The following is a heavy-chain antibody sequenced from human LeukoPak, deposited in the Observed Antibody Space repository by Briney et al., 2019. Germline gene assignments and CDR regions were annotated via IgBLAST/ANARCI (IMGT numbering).Heavy chain of an antibody. Sequence: SETLSLTCTVSGGSISSYYWSWIRQPPGKGLEWLGYIYYSGSTNYNPSLKSRVTISVDTSKNQFSLKLSSVTAADTAVYYCARDLWYYDSSGYPNWGQGTLVTVSS. V-gene: IGHV4-59*01. D-gene: IGHD3-22*01. J-gene: IGHJ4*02. CDR1: GGSISSYY. CDR3: ARDLWYYDSSGYPN. CDR2: IYYSGST.